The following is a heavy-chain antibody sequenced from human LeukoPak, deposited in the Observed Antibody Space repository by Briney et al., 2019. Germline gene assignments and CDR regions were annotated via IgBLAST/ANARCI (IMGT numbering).Heavy chain of an antibody. Sequence: SETLSLTCSVAGGSVNNYYWNWIRQPPGKGLDWIGYIYYGGSTNYNPSLKSRVTISVDTSKNQFSLRLRSVTAADTAVYYCARGTIGSYTYWGQGTLVTVSS. CDR1: GGSVNNYY. V-gene: IGHV4-59*02. CDR2: IYYGGST. D-gene: IGHD3-10*01. CDR3: ARGTIGSYTY. J-gene: IGHJ4*02.